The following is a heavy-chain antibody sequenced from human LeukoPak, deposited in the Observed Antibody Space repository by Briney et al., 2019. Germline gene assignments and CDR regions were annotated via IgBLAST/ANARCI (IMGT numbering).Heavy chain of an antibody. J-gene: IGHJ4*02. CDR3: ARFGSDTYGYKYYFDS. Sequence: SETLSLTCTVSGVSISSYYWSWIRQPPGKGLQWIGYISYSGSTNYNSSLTSRVTMSVDASKNQFSLKLRSVTAADTAVYYCARFGSDTYGYKYYFDSWGQGALVTVSS. D-gene: IGHD3-16*01. CDR1: GVSISSYY. V-gene: IGHV4-59*08. CDR2: ISYSGST.